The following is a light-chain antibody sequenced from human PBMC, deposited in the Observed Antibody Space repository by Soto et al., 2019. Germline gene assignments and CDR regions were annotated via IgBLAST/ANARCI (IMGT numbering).Light chain of an antibody. CDR2: DVS. CDR1: SSDVGGYNY. Sequence: QSALTQPASVSGSPGQSITMSCTGTSSDVGGYNYVSWYQQHPGKAPKLMIYDVSNRPSGVPNRFSGSKSGNTASLTISGLQAEDEADYYCSSYTSSSRGVFGGGTKLTVL. CDR3: SSYTSSSRGV. J-gene: IGLJ2*01. V-gene: IGLV2-14*01.